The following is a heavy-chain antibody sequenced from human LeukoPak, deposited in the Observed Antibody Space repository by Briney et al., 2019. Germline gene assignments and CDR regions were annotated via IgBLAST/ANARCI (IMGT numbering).Heavy chain of an antibody. J-gene: IGHJ4*02. CDR2: ISAYNGNT. CDR1: GYTFTSYG. Sequence: ASVKVSCKASGYTFTSYGISWVRQAPGQGLEWMGWISAYNGNTNYAQKLHGRVTMTTDTSTSTAYMELRSLRSDDTAVYYCARDPTYGDYFDYWGQGTLVTVSS. CDR3: ARDPTYGDYFDY. D-gene: IGHD4-17*01. V-gene: IGHV1-18*01.